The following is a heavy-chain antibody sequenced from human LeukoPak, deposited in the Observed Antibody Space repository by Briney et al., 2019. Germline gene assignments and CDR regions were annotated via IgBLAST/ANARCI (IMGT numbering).Heavy chain of an antibody. CDR3: TRDHCRGDNCPSIDY. D-gene: IGHD2-15*01. V-gene: IGHV1-18*04. J-gene: IGHJ4*02. CDR2: IGAYKGDT. Sequence: RASVKVSCKPSGYTFTSYGISGLRPAPGQGLEWMGWIGAYKGDTNYAQKFQGRVTMTKDTSTSTAYMDMRSLRSDGTAVYYCTRDHCRGDNCPSIDYWGQGTLVTVSS. CDR1: GYTFTSYG.